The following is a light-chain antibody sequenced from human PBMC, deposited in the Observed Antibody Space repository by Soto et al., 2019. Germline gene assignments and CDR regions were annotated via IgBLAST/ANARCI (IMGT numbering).Light chain of an antibody. CDR3: QRYNKWPPART. V-gene: IGKV3-15*01. CDR2: GAS. J-gene: IGKJ1*01. Sequence: EIVMTQSPATLSVSPGERATLSCRASQSVSIDLAWYQQKPGQAPRLLIYGASTRATGIPARFSGSGSGTEFTLTISSLQSEDFAVYFCQRYNKWPPARTFGRGTRVEIK. CDR1: QSVSID.